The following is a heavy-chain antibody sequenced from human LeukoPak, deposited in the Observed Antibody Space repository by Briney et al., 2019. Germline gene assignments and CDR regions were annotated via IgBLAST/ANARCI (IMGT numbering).Heavy chain of an antibody. J-gene: IGHJ2*01. V-gene: IGHV4-4*09. CDR3: ARLAIRSTWYFDR. CDR2: LYPSGST. CDR1: GGSFSSYY. D-gene: IGHD3-10*01. Sequence: SETLSLTCAVYGGSFSSYYWNWIRQSPGKGLEWIGCLYPSGSTNYNPSLKSRVSISVDTSKNQFSLNLTSVAAADTPVYYCARLAIRSTWYFDRWGRGTLVTVSS.